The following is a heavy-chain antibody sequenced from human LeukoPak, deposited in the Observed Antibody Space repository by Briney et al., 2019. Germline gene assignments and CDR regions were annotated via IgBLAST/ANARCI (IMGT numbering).Heavy chain of an antibody. CDR3: ANPPSIVGETYDAFDI. V-gene: IGHV3-23*01. D-gene: IGHD1-26*01. CDR2: ISASGGST. Sequence: GGSLRLSCAASGFASGFTFSSYAMSWVRQAPGKGLEWASAISASGGSTHYADSVKGRFTISRDNSKNTVYLQMNSLRAEDTAVYYCANPPSIVGETYDAFDIWGQGTMVTVSS. CDR1: GFTFSSYA. J-gene: IGHJ3*02.